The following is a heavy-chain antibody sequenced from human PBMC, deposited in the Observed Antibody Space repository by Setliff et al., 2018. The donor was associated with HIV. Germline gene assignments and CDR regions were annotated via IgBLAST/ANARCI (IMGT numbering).Heavy chain of an antibody. D-gene: IGHD3-10*01. CDR2: INVGKGDT. CDR1: GYTLTTYS. J-gene: IGHJ4*01. CDR3: ARGALLAVFDFDH. V-gene: IGHV1-3*01. Sequence: ASVKVSCKASGYTLTTYSIHWVRQAPGQSLEWMGWINVGKGDTKYSQELQGRITITTDTSANTAYMELSSLRSDDTAVYFCARGALLAVFDFDHWGHGTLVTVSS.